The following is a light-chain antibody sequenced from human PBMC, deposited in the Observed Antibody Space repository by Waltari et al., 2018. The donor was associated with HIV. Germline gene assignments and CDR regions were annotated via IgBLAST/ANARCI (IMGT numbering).Light chain of an antibody. J-gene: IGKJ1*01. V-gene: IGKV3-15*01. CDR3: HQYHNWPRT. CDR2: GAS. Sequence: EIVMTQSPAPLSVSPGERFTLSRKARQRVSSDVAWYQQKPGLAPRLLIYGASTRDTGIPPRFSGSGSGTAFTLTISSLQSEDFAVYYCHQYHNWPRTFGQGTKVEIK. CDR1: QRVSSD.